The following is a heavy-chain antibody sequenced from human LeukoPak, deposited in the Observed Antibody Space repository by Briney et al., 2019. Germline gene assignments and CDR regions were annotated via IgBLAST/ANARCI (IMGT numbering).Heavy chain of an antibody. Sequence: PGGSLRLSCAASGFTFSSYGMSWVRQAPGKGLEWVSTISASGYNTYYIDSVKGRFTISRDNSKNTVYLQMNSLRAEDTALYFCAKGAEEGVVITSVYYYYMDVWGKGTTVTISS. V-gene: IGHV3-23*01. J-gene: IGHJ6*03. CDR1: GFTFSSYG. CDR3: AKGAEEGVVITSVYYYYMDV. D-gene: IGHD3-22*01. CDR2: ISASGYNT.